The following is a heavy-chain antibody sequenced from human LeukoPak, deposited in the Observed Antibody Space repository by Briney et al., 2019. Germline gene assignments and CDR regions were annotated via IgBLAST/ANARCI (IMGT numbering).Heavy chain of an antibody. V-gene: IGHV3-30*18. J-gene: IGHJ4*02. CDR3: AKDRGSSSPMRYYFDY. CDR1: GFTFSSYG. D-gene: IGHD6-6*01. CDR2: ISYDGSNK. Sequence: PGRSLRLSCAASGFTFSSYGMHWVRQAPGKGLEWVAVISYDGSNKYYADSVKGRFTISRDNSKNTLYLQMNSLTAEDTAVYYCAKDRGSSSPMRYYFDYWGQGTQVTVSS.